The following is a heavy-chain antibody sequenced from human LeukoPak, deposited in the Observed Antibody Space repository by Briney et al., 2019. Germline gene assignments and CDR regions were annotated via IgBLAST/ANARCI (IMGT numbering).Heavy chain of an antibody. D-gene: IGHD5-18*01. Sequence: GGSLRLSCAASGFTFSSYWMHWVRQAPGKGLLWVSRFNSDGSSTSYADSVKGRFTISRDNAKNTLYLQMNSLRAEDTAVYYCARGGYSYGYMNWYFDLWGRGTLVTVSS. CDR2: FNSDGSST. V-gene: IGHV3-74*01. CDR3: ARGGYSYGYMNWYFDL. J-gene: IGHJ2*01. CDR1: GFTFSSYW.